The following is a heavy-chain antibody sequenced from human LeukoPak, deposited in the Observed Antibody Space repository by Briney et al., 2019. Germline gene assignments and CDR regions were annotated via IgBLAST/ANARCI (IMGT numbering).Heavy chain of an antibody. CDR1: GSTFSSYA. J-gene: IGHJ4*02. Sequence: GGSLRLSCAASGSTFSSYAMHWVRQAPGKGLEWVAVISYDGSNKYYADSVKGRFTISRDNSKNTLYLQMNSLRAEDTAVYYCARVFGRSWYEGALDYWGQGTLVTVSS. CDR2: ISYDGSNK. CDR3: ARVFGRSWYEGALDY. D-gene: IGHD6-13*01. V-gene: IGHV3-30*04.